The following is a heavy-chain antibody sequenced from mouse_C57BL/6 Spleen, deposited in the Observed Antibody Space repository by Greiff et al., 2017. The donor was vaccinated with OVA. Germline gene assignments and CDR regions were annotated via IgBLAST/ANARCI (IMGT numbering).Heavy chain of an antibody. CDR3: AATVTANFDV. CDR1: GYTFTDYY. CDR2: INPNNGGT. J-gene: IGHJ1*03. V-gene: IGHV1-26*01. D-gene: IGHD1-1*01. Sequence: VQLQQSGPELVKPGASVKISCKASGYTFTDYYMNWVKQSHGKSLEWIGDINPNNGGTSYNQKFKGKATLTVDKSSSTAYMELRSLTSEDSAVYYCAATVTANFDVWGTGTTVTVSS.